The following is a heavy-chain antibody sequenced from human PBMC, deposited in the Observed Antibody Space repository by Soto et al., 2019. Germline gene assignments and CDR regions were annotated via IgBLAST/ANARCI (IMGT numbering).Heavy chain of an antibody. J-gene: IGHJ4*02. CDR3: SRVPPNNRGDPFDY. D-gene: IGHD3-10*01. CDR2: ITSKAYGGTT. V-gene: IGHV3-49*03. CDR1: GFTFGDYA. Sequence: PGGSLRLSCTASGFTFGDYAMIWFRQAPGKGLEWVGFITSKAYGGTTEYAASVKGRFTISRDDSKSIAYLQMNSLKTDDTAVYYCSRVPPNNRGDPFDYWGQGTLVTVSS.